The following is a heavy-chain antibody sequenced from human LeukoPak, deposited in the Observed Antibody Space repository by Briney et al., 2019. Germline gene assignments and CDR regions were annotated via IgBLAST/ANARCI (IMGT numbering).Heavy chain of an antibody. CDR2: ISSSGGST. J-gene: IGHJ4*02. Sequence: GGSLRLSCAASGFTFSTYAMSWVRQAPGKGLEWVSAISSSGGSTYYADSVKGRFTISRDESRNTLYLQMNSLRAEDTAVYYCTRVIGGNYGGDSWGQGTLVTVSS. V-gene: IGHV3-23*01. CDR3: TRVIGGNYGGDS. CDR1: GFTFSTYA. D-gene: IGHD4-23*01.